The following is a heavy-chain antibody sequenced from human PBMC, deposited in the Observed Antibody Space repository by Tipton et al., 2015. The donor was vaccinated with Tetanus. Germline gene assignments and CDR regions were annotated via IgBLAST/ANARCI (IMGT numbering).Heavy chain of an antibody. CDR1: GASVRAGDYS. CDR3: ARANYNFPKKGPFDS. V-gene: IGHV4-61*08. CDR2: ISGSGTT. Sequence: TLSLTCTVSGASVRAGDYSWNWIRQPPGKGLEWLAYISGSGTTNSNYYLKSRITMTQDTSRNQFSLKLTSVTAADTAVYYCARANYNFPKKGPFDSWGQGTLVIVSS. J-gene: IGHJ4*02. D-gene: IGHD3-3*01.